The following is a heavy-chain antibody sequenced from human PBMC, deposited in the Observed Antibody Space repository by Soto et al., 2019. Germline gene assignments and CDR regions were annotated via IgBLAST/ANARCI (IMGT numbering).Heavy chain of an antibody. J-gene: IGHJ6*02. CDR1: GFTFSDHS. Sequence: VQLVESGGGLVQPGGSLRLSCAASGFTFSDHSMDWVRQAPGKGLEWVGRSRDKANSYTTVYAASVKGRFSISRDDSKNSLYLQMNSLQTEDTAVYYCARSGTMITNYYYALDVWGQGTTVTVSS. D-gene: IGHD3-16*01. CDR3: ARSGTMITNYYYALDV. CDR2: SRDKANSYTT. V-gene: IGHV3-72*01.